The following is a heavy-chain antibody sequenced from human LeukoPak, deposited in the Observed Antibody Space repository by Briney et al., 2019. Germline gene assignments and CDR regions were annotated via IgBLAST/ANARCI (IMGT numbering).Heavy chain of an antibody. V-gene: IGHV3-49*04. J-gene: IGHJ4*02. D-gene: IGHD3-22*01. Sequence: GGSLRLSCTASGFTFGDYAMSWVRQAPGKGLEWVGFIRSKAYGGTTEYAASVKGRFTISRDDSKSIAYLQMNSLKTEDTAVYYCTRCRFVDYYDSSGYYFLDYWGQGTLVTASS. CDR2: IRSKAYGGTT. CDR3: TRCRFVDYYDSSGYYFLDY. CDR1: GFTFGDYA.